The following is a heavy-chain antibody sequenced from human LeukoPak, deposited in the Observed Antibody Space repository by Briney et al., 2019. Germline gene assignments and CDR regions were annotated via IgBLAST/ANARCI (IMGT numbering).Heavy chain of an antibody. V-gene: IGHV3-23*01. CDR1: GFTFSNSA. J-gene: IGHJ4*02. CDR3: AKGGGGVLAS. D-gene: IGHD3-16*01. Sequence: GGSLRLSCAASGFTFSNSAMSWVRQAPGKGLEWVSAISGSGARTYYADSVKGRFTISRDNSKNTLFLQMNSLKADDTAVYYCAKGGGGVLASWGQGTLVTVSS. CDR2: ISGSGART.